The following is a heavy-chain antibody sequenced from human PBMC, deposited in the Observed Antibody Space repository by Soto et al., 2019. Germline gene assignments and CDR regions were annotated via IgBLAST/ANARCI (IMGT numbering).Heavy chain of an antibody. V-gene: IGHV2-5*02. CDR2: VYWDDDK. CDR3: AHKGGFGYPES. D-gene: IGHD5-18*01. Sequence: QITLNESGPMLVKTTQALTLTCTCSGFSLTTSGVGVGWIRQPPGKALEWLALVYWDDDKRYSPSLTNRLTLSRDTSKNQVVLTLTNVDPTDTGTYFCAHKGGFGYPESWGQGIMVTVSS. J-gene: IGHJ5*02. CDR1: GFSLTTSGVG.